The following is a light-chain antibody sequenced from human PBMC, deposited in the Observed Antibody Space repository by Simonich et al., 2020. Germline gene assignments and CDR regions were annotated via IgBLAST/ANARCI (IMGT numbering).Light chain of an antibody. Sequence: QSALTQPASVSGSPGQSIPISCTGTSSDVGGYNYVSWYQQHPGQAPKLKIYDVSKLPSGVSNRFSGSKSGNTASLTISGLHAEDEADYYCSSYTSSSTWVFGGGTKLTVL. CDR1: SSDVGGYNY. CDR2: DVS. V-gene: IGLV2-14*01. CDR3: SSYTSSSTWV. J-gene: IGLJ3*02.